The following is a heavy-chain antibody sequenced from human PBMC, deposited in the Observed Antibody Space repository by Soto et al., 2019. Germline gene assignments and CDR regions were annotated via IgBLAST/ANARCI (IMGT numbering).Heavy chain of an antibody. CDR1: GDTFNNYA. CDR3: ATAPSGYDSNGYFDY. CDR2: IIPLFTTT. D-gene: IGHD5-12*01. Sequence: ASVKVSCKASGDTFNNYALSWVRQAPGQGLEWLGWIIPLFTTTNYPQKFQDRVTITADESTRTFYTELNSLTSQDTAVYFCATAPSGYDSNGYFDYWGQGTLVTVSS. V-gene: IGHV1-69*13. J-gene: IGHJ4*02.